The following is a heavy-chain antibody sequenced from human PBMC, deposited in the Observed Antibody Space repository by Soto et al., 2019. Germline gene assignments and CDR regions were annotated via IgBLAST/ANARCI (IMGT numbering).Heavy chain of an antibody. CDR1: GGSFTDYY. J-gene: IGHJ5*02. Sequence: QVQLQQWGAGLLKPSETLSLTCAVYGGSFTDYYWTWIRQPPGKGLEWIGEIDHSGSTTYSPPLKSRVTISVATSKNHFPLKLSSVTAADTAVYYCARSHTYTWYASVWFDPWGQGTLATVSS. D-gene: IGHD6-13*01. V-gene: IGHV4-34*01. CDR3: ARSHTYTWYASVWFDP. CDR2: IDHSGST.